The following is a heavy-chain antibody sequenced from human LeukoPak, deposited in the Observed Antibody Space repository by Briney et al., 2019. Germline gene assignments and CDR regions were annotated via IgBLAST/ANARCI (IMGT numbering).Heavy chain of an antibody. J-gene: IGHJ4*02. Sequence: GGSLRLSCAASGFTFSSYAMSWVRQAPGEGLEWVSAITGSGGDTYHAESVKGRFTISRDNSKNTLYLQMNSVRAEDTAVYYCAKGSATSRPYYFDYWGQGTLVTVSS. CDR1: GFTFSSYA. CDR2: ITGSGGDT. D-gene: IGHD2-2*01. CDR3: AKGSATSRPYYFDY. V-gene: IGHV3-23*01.